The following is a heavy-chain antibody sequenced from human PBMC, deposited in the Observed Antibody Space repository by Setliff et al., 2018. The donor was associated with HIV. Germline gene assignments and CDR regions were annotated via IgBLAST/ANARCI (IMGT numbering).Heavy chain of an antibody. J-gene: IGHJ4*02. CDR1: GFTFSTSE. CDR2: ISGSGSTI. V-gene: IGHV3-48*03. CDR3: TTGTRLVD. D-gene: IGHD2-21*01. Sequence: GGSLRLSCAASGFTFSTSEMNWVRQAPGKGLEWVSYISGSGSTIYYADYAAPVKGRFTISRDDSKNTLYLQMNSLKIEDTAVYYCTTGTRLVDWGQGALVTVSS.